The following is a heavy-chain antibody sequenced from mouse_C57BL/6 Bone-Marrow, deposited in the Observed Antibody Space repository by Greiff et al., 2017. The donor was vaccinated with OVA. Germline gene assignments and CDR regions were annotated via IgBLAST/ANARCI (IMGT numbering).Heavy chain of an antibody. V-gene: IGHV1-72*01. CDR1: GYTFTSYW. J-gene: IGHJ4*01. Sequence: QVQLQQPGAELVKPGASVKLSCKASGYTFTSYWMNGVKQRPGRGLEGIGRIAPISGGTRYNEKLQSKAPLTLDKPSSTAYMQLSSLTSEDSAVYYCARRGYDCYYAMDYWGQGTSVTVSS. CDR2: IAPISGGT. D-gene: IGHD2-4*01. CDR3: ARRGYDCYYAMDY.